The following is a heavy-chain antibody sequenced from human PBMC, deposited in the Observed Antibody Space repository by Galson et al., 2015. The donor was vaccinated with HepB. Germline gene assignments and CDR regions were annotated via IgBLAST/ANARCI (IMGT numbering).Heavy chain of an antibody. V-gene: IGHV3-49*03. Sequence: SLRLSCAGSGFTFGDDAMIWFRQASWMRLEWEGFIRSKVFAGTIEYVESVAGRFPKGCAGTTEYAASVRGRFTISRDDSKSIAYLQMNSLKSDDTGVYYCSRDTYSSGWFPFDSWGQGTLVTVSS. D-gene: IGHD6-19*01. CDR2: IRSKVFAGTIEYVESVAGRFPKGCAGTT. J-gene: IGHJ4*02. CDR1: GFTFGDDA. CDR3: SRDTYSSGWFPFDS.